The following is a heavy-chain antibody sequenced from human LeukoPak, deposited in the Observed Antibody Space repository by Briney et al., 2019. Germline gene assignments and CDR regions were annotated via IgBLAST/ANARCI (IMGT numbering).Heavy chain of an antibody. CDR1: GGSISSYY. J-gene: IGHJ4*02. CDR3: AREEAAVAGTYFDY. Sequence: SETLSLTCTVSGGSISSYYWSWIRQPPGKGLEWIGNIYYSGSTNYNPSLKSRVTISVDTSKNQLSLKLSSVTAADTAVYYCAREEAAVAGTYFDYWGQGTLVTVSS. CDR2: IYYSGST. D-gene: IGHD6-19*01. V-gene: IGHV4-59*01.